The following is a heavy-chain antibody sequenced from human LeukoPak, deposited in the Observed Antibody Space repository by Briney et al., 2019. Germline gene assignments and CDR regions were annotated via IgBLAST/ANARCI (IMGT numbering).Heavy chain of an antibody. J-gene: IGHJ4*02. Sequence: PGGSLRLSCAASGFTFSSYAMHWVRQAPGKGLEWVAVISYDGSNKYYADSVKGRFTISRDNSKNTLYLQMNSLRAEDTAVYYCAKEGGPYYYDSSGYSDWGQGTLVTVSS. CDR1: GFTFSSYA. CDR2: ISYDGSNK. D-gene: IGHD3-22*01. V-gene: IGHV3-30*04. CDR3: AKEGGPYYYDSSGYSD.